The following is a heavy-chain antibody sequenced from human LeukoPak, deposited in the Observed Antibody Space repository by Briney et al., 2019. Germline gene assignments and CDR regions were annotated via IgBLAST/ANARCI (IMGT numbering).Heavy chain of an antibody. CDR2: IMKEGNEK. Sequence: PGGTLRLSCAASGFTFSGYWMNWIRQAPGKGLEWVARIMKEGNEKYDVEAIKGRFTISRDNAKNALYLQMNGLRAEDTGVYYCARVHLDPWGQGTLVTVSS. V-gene: IGHV3-7*01. CDR3: ARVHLDP. J-gene: IGHJ5*02. CDR1: GFTFSGYW.